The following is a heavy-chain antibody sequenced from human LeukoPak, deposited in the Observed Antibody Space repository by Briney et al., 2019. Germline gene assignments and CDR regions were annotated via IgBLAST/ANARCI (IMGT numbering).Heavy chain of an antibody. Sequence: GGSLRLSCTASGFTFGDYAMTWVRQAPGKGLEWVGFIRSKIYGGTPEYAASVKGRFTISRDDSKNTLYLQMNSLRAEDTAVYYCARHGSITMVRGRLRYYYMDVWGKGTTVTISS. V-gene: IGHV3-49*04. J-gene: IGHJ6*03. CDR3: ARHGSITMVRGRLRYYYMDV. CDR2: IRSKIYGGTP. D-gene: IGHD3-10*01. CDR1: GFTFGDYA.